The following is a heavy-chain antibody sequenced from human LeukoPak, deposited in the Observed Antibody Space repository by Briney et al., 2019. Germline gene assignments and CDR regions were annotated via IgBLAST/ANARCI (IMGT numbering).Heavy chain of an antibody. J-gene: IGHJ6*02. D-gene: IGHD6-19*01. V-gene: IGHV4-61*02. CDR3: VAVADTADYYGMDV. CDR2: IYTSGNT. CDR1: GGSISSGSYY. Sequence: PSETLSLTCTVSGGSISSGSYYWSWIRQPAGKTLEWIGRIYTSGNTNYNPSLKSRVTISVDTSKNQFSLKLSSVTVADTAVYYCVAVADTADYYGMDVWGQGTTVTVSS.